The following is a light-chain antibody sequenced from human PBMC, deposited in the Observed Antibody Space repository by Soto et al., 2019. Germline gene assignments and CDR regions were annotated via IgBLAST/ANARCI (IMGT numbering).Light chain of an antibody. V-gene: IGLV1-44*01. CDR3: AAWDDSLNGHA. CDR2: TTN. CDR1: SSNIGTSS. J-gene: IGLJ1*01. Sequence: VLTQPHSASGTPGQRVTISCSGSSSNIGTSSVHWFQQLPGTAPKLLISTTNQRPSGVPERFSGSKSGTSASLAISGLQSEDEADYYCAAWDDSLNGHAFGTGTKV.